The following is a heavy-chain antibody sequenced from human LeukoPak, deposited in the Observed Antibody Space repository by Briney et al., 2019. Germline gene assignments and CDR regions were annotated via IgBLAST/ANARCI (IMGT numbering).Heavy chain of an antibody. Sequence: GSLSLSCAASRFPFSNAWMNWVRQAPGKGLEWVGRIKSKGDGETTDYAAPVKGRFTISRDDSNNMVYLQMNSLKIEDTAVYYCAIDEPNYAPYDFDYWGQGTLVTVSS. CDR2: IKSKGDGETT. J-gene: IGHJ4*02. CDR1: RFPFSNAW. D-gene: IGHD4/OR15-4a*01. V-gene: IGHV3-15*01. CDR3: AIDEPNYAPYDFDY.